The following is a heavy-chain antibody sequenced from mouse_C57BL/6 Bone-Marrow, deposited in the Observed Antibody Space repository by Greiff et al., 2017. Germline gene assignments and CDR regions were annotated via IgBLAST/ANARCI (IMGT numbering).Heavy chain of an antibody. CDR1: GYAFTNYL. Sequence: VQLQQSGAELVRPGTSVKVSCKASGYAFTNYLIEWVKQRPGQGLEWIGVINPGSGGTNYNEKFKGKATLTADKSSSTAYMQLSSLTSEDSAVYFCARGYDALFAYWGQGTLVTVSA. V-gene: IGHV1-54*01. CDR3: ARGYDALFAY. J-gene: IGHJ3*01. CDR2: INPGSGGT. D-gene: IGHD2-2*01.